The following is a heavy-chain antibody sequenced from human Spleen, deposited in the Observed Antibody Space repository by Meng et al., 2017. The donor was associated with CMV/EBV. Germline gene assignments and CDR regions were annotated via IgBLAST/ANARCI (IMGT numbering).Heavy chain of an antibody. V-gene: IGHV4-59*01. J-gene: IGHJ4*02. CDR1: GGSISNYY. D-gene: IGHD5-12*01. CDR2: IYYSGST. Sequence: SETLSLTCTVSGGSISNYYWSWIRQPPGKGLEWIGYIYYSGSTNYNPSLESRVIISVDTSKNQFSLKLISVAAADTAVYFCARSIRYRGYFDYWGPGTLVTVSS. CDR3: ARSIRYRGYFDY.